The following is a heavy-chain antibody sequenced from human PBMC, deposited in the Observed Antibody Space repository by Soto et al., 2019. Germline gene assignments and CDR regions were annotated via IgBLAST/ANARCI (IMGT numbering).Heavy chain of an antibody. D-gene: IGHD3-10*01. J-gene: IGHJ4*02. V-gene: IGHV3-23*01. Sequence: PGGSLRLSCAASGFTFSSYAMSWVRQAPGKGLEWVSAISGSGGSTYYADSVKGRFTISRDNSKNTLYLQMNSLRAEDTAVYYCAKGVRGVITNRLFDYWGQGTLVTVSS. CDR1: GFTFSSYA. CDR3: AKGVRGVITNRLFDY. CDR2: ISGSGGST.